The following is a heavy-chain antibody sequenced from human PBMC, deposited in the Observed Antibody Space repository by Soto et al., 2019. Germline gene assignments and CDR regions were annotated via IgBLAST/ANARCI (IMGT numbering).Heavy chain of an antibody. D-gene: IGHD1-7*01. J-gene: IGHJ4*02. CDR2: ISSSSSYI. CDR3: ARVDIYWNYVTY. V-gene: IGHV3-21*01. CDR1: GFTFSSYW. Sequence: EVQLVESGGGLVQPGGSLRLSCAASGFTFSSYWMHWVRQAPGKGLVWVSSISSSSSYIYYADSVKGRFTISRDNAKNSLYLQMNSLRAEDTAVYYCARVDIYWNYVTYWGQGTLVTVSS.